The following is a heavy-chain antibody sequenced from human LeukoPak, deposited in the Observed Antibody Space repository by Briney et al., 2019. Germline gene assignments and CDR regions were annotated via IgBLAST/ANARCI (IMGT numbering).Heavy chain of an antibody. Sequence: PSETLSLTCAVYGGSFSGYYWSWIRQPPGKGLEWIGSIYYTGSTYYNPSLKSRVTISVDTSKNQFSLRLSSVTAADTAVYYCAGFGELWSWFDPWGQGTLVTVSS. CDR3: AGFGELWSWFDP. CDR2: IYYTGST. D-gene: IGHD3-10*01. J-gene: IGHJ5*02. V-gene: IGHV4-34*01. CDR1: GGSFSGYY.